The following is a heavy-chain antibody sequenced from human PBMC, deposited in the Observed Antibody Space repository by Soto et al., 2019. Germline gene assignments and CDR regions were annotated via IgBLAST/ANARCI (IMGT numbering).Heavy chain of an antibody. CDR2: ISSTSTYI. Sequence: EVQLVESGGGLVKPGGSLRLSCAASGFTFSSITMNWVRQAPGKGLEWVSSISSTSTYIYYVDSVKGRFTISRDNAKNSLYLQMNSLIAEDTAVYYCARRYSNSSGPPFYFDYWGQGTLVTVSS. CDR1: GFTFSSIT. D-gene: IGHD6-6*01. V-gene: IGHV3-21*01. J-gene: IGHJ4*02. CDR3: ARRYSNSSGPPFYFDY.